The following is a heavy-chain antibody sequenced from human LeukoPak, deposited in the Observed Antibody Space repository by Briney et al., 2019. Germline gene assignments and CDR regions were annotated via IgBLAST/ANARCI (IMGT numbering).Heavy chain of an antibody. CDR2: INPNSGGT. CDR1: GFTFTGYY. Sequence: ASVKVSCKASGFTFTGYYMHWVRQAPGQGLEWMGWINPNSGGTNYAQKFQGRVTMTRDTSISTAYMELSRLRSDDTAVYYCARNFYWGFYYYYYMDVWGKGTTVTVSS. V-gene: IGHV1-2*02. J-gene: IGHJ6*03. CDR3: ARNFYWGFYYYYYMDV. D-gene: IGHD3-9*01.